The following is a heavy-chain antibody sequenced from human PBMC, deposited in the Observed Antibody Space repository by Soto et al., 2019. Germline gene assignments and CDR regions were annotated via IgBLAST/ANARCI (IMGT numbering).Heavy chain of an antibody. CDR2: IKQDGSEK. CDR3: ATKGPYLPLPFDY. Sequence: PGGSLRLSCAASGFTFSSYWMSWVRQAPGKGLEWVANIKQDGSEKYYVDSVKGRFTISRDNAKNSLYLQMNSLRAEDTAVYYCATKGPYLPLPFDYWGQGTLVTVSS. J-gene: IGHJ4*02. V-gene: IGHV3-7*01. CDR1: GFTFSSYW.